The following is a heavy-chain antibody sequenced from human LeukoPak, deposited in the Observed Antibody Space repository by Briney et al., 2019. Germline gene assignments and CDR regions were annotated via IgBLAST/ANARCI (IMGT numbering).Heavy chain of an antibody. CDR3: ARDVAQQLGYYYGMDV. D-gene: IGHD6-13*01. CDR2: ISAYNGNT. CDR1: GYTFTSYG. J-gene: IGHJ6*02. Sequence: ASVKVSCKASGYTFTSYGISWVRQAPGQGLEWMGWISAYNGNTNYAQKLQGRVTMTTDTSTSTAYMELRSLRSDDTAVYYCARDVAQQLGYYYGMDVWGQGTTVTVSS. V-gene: IGHV1-18*01.